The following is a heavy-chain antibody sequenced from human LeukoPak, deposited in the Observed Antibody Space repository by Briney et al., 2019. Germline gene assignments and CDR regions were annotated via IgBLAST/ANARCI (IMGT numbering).Heavy chain of an antibody. CDR2: ISAYNGNT. CDR1: GYTFTSYG. V-gene: IGHV1-18*01. J-gene: IGHJ5*02. Sequence: GASVKVSCKASGYTFTSYGISWVRQAPGQGLEWMGWISAYNGNTNYAQKPQGRVTMTTDTSTSTAYMELRSLRSDDTAVYYCAREKVLEVFNWFDPWGQGTLVTVSS. D-gene: IGHD1-1*01. CDR3: AREKVLEVFNWFDP.